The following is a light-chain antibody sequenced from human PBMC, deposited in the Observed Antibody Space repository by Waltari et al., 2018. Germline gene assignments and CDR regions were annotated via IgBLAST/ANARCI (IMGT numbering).Light chain of an antibody. J-gene: IGKJ5*01. CDR2: AAS. V-gene: IGKV1-27*01. Sequence: DIQMTQSPSSLSASVGDRVTITCRAGQGITNYLAWYQQKPGKVPKALIFAASTLQSGVPSRFRASGSGTDFTLTVSSLQPEDVATYYCQQYSSAPITFGQGTRLEIK. CDR1: QGITNY. CDR3: QQYSSAPIT.